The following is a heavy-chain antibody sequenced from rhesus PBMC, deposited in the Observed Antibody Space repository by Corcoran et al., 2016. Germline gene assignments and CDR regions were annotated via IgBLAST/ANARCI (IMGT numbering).Heavy chain of an antibody. V-gene: IGHV4-173*01. D-gene: IGHD3-34*01. J-gene: IGHJ5-2*02. Sequence: QVRLQESGPGLVKPSETLSLTCAVSGGPISSNYWSWIRQPPGTGLEWIGRFSGSRGSTDYNPSLKRRVTISTDTSKNQFSLKLSSVSTADTAVYYCARDLGPEDNSLDVWGRGLLVTVSS. CDR3: ARDLGPEDNSLDV. CDR1: GGPISSNY. CDR2: FSGSRGST.